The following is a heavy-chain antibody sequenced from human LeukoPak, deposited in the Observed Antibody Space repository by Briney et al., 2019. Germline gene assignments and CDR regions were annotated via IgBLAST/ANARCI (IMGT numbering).Heavy chain of an antibody. V-gene: IGHV5-51*01. CDR3: ARHPYSSSWYDFDY. J-gene: IGHJ4*02. D-gene: IGHD6-13*01. CDR2: IYPGDSDP. CDR1: GYTFTNYW. Sequence: GESLKISCRGSGYTFTNYWNGWVRQMPGRGLEWMGIIYPGDSDPRYSPSFQGQVTISADKSMSTAYLQWSSLKASDTAMYYCARHPYSSSWYDFDYWGQGTLVTVSS.